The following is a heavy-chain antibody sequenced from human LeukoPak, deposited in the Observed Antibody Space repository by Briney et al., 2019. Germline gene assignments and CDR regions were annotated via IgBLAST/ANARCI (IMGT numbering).Heavy chain of an antibody. J-gene: IGHJ4*02. CDR1: GASINNKY. CDR3: ARYSRNDDYILDY. V-gene: IGHV4-59*01. Sequence: SETLSLTCTVSGASINNKYWRWIRQPPGKGLEWIGYIYYSGSTNYNPSLKSRVTMSVDTSMNQISLKVSSLTAADTAVYYCARYSRNDDYILDYWGQGILVTVSS. D-gene: IGHD4-17*01. CDR2: IYYSGST.